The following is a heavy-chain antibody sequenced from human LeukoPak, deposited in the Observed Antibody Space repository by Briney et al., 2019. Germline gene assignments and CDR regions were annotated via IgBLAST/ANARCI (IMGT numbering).Heavy chain of an antibody. Sequence: ASVKVSCKASGYTFTSYGISWVRQAPGQGLEWMGWISAYNGNTNYAQKLQGRVTMTTDTSTSTAYMELRSLRSDDTAVYYCARDLLTTVTYYGMDVWGQGTTVTVSS. V-gene: IGHV1-18*01. CDR2: ISAYNGNT. CDR1: GYTFTSYG. J-gene: IGHJ6*02. CDR3: ARDLLTTVTYYGMDV. D-gene: IGHD4-17*01.